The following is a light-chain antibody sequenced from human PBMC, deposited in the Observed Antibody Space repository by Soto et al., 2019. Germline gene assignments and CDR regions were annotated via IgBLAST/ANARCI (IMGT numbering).Light chain of an antibody. J-gene: IGKJ1*01. V-gene: IGKV3-20*01. CDR2: GAS. Sequence: ESVVTQSPGTLSLSPGERATLSCRASQSVSSSYLAWYQQKPGQAPRLLIYGASSRATGIPDRFSGSGSGTDFTLTISRLEPEDFAVYYCQQYGSSPPWTFGQGTKVEIK. CDR1: QSVSSSY. CDR3: QQYGSSPPWT.